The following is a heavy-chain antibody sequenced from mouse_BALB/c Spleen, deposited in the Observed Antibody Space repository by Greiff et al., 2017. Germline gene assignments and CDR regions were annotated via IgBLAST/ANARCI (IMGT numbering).Heavy chain of an antibody. J-gene: IGHJ4*01. D-gene: IGHD2-1*01. CDR1: GYTFTSYW. Sequence: QVQLQQPGAELVKPGASVKLSCKASGYTFTSYWMHWVKQRPGQGLEWIGEIDPSDSYTNYNQKFKGKATLTVDKSSSTAYMQLSRLTSEDSAVYFCARSYYGNVYAMDYWGQGTSVTVSS. V-gene: IGHV1-69*02. CDR2: IDPSDSYT. CDR3: ARSYYGNVYAMDY.